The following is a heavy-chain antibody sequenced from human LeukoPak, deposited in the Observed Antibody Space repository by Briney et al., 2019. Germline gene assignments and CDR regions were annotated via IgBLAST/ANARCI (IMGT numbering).Heavy chain of an antibody. CDR1: GDTISSSSSY. Sequence: SETLSLTCTVSGDTISSSSSYWGWIRQPPGKGLAWIGCIYYSGSTYYNPSLKSRVTISVDTSKNQFSQTLSSVTAADTAVYYCARHVSGSYPFGRYYFDYWGQGTLVTVSS. CDR3: ARHVSGSYPFGRYYFDY. J-gene: IGHJ4*02. CDR2: IYYSGST. V-gene: IGHV4-39*01. D-gene: IGHD1-26*01.